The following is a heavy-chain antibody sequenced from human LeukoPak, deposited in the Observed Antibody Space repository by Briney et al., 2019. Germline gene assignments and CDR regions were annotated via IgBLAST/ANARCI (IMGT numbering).Heavy chain of an antibody. V-gene: IGHV4-34*01. D-gene: IGHD2-2*01. CDR3: ARVGRKRVASWPSDY. CDR2: INHSGST. Sequence: PSETLSLTCAVYGGSFSGNYWSWIRQPPGKGLEWIGEINHSGSTNYNPSLKSRVTISVDTSKNQFSLKLSSVTAADTAVYYCARVGRKRVASWPSDYWGQGTLVTVSS. J-gene: IGHJ4*02. CDR1: GGSFSGNY.